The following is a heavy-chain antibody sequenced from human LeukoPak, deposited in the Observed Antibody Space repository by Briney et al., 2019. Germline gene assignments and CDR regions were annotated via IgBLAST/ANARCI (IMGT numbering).Heavy chain of an antibody. CDR3: AKGVNIDHPYHFDC. J-gene: IGHJ4*02. Sequence: GGSLRLSCAVSGFSFSNYAMSWVRQGPGKGLERVSALSGSGVKTFYRDSVKGRFTISRDNSKNTLYLEMNSLGAEDTALYYYAKGVNIDHPYHFDCWGQGTLVIVSS. CDR1: GFSFSNYA. CDR2: LSGSGVKT. V-gene: IGHV3-23*01.